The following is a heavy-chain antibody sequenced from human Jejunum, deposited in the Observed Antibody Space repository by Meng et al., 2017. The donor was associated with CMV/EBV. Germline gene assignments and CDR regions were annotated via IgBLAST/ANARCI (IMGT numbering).Heavy chain of an antibody. D-gene: IGHD2-21*02. J-gene: IGHJ4*02. CDR2: ISTYTGNP. Sequence: GYTFTSYGISWVRPAPGQGLEWMGWISTYTGNPHYAQKLQGRATMTTDTSTSTAYMEVRSLKSDDTAVYYCARGVVTMTRYYFDYWGQGTLVTVSS. V-gene: IGHV1-18*01. CDR1: GYTFTSYG. CDR3: ARGVVTMTRYYFDY.